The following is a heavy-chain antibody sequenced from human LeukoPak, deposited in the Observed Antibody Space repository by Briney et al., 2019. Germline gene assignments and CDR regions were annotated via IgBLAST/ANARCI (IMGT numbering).Heavy chain of an antibody. CDR1: GFTFSSSA. D-gene: IGHD1-1*01. Sequence: LVKVSCKTSGFTFSSSAMQWVRQARGQRLEWIGWIVVGSGDTNYAQKFQERVTITRDMSTSTVYMELSSLRSEDTAVYYCAVLAGTTAPYYYYYMDVWGKGTTVTVSS. CDR2: IVVGSGDT. J-gene: IGHJ6*03. V-gene: IGHV1-58*02. CDR3: AVLAGTTAPYYYYYMDV.